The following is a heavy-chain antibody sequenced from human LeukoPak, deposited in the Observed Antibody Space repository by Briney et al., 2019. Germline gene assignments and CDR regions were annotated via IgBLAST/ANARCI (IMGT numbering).Heavy chain of an antibody. D-gene: IGHD1-1*01. Sequence: PSETLSLTCTVSGGSISNNNYYWAWIRQPPGKGLECIGSIYYSGSPYYNPSHKSRVAISVDTSKNQLSLRLSSVTAADTAVYYCATWRTAKTGFDYWGQGTLVSVSS. CDR1: GGSISNNNYY. V-gene: IGHV4-39*01. CDR3: ATWRTAKTGFDY. J-gene: IGHJ4*02. CDR2: IYYSGSP.